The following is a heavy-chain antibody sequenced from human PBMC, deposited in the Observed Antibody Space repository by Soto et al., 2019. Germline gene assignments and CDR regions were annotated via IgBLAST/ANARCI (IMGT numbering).Heavy chain of an antibody. Sequence: SETLSLTCTVSGGSISSYYWSWIRQPPGKGLEWIGYIYYSGSTNYNPSLKSRVTISVDTSKNQFSLKLSSVTAADTAVYYCASQYYDFWSGYYDNWGQGTLVTVSS. CDR2: IYYSGST. CDR3: ASQYYDFWSGYYDN. CDR1: GGSISSYY. J-gene: IGHJ4*02. D-gene: IGHD3-3*01. V-gene: IGHV4-59*08.